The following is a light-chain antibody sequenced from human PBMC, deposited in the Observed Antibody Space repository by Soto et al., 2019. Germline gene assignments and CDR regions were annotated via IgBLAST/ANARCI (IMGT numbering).Light chain of an antibody. J-gene: IGLJ2*01. CDR2: TNY. CDR1: SSNIGSNT. V-gene: IGLV1-44*01. CDR3: ATWEDRLSGVV. Sequence: QSVLTQPPSASGTPGQRVTSSCAGSSSNIGSNTVHWYQQFPGTAPKLLLYTNYQRPSGVPDRFSGSKSGTSASLAISGLQSEDEADYYCATWEDRLSGVVFGGGTKLTVL.